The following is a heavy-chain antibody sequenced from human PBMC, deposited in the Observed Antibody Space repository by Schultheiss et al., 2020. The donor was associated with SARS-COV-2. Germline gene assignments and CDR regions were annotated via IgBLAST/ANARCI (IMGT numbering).Heavy chain of an antibody. CDR3: AREGPRRGYSGPNWFDP. CDR1: AGSIDNYY. J-gene: IGHJ5*02. CDR2: IIYSGST. D-gene: IGHD5-12*01. Sequence: SETLSLTCTVSAGSIDNYYWTWIRQPPGKGLEWIGSIIYSGSTNYNPSLKSRVTISVDTSKNQFSLSLSSVTAADTAVYYCAREGPRRGYSGPNWFDPWGQGTLVTVSS. V-gene: IGHV4-59*12.